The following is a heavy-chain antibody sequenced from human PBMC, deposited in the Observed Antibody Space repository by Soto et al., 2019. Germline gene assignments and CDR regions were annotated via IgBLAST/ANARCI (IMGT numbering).Heavy chain of an antibody. D-gene: IGHD5-12*01. Sequence: PSETLSLTCAVYGGSFSGYYWSWIRQPPGKGLEWIGEINHSGSTNYNPSLKSRVTISVHTCKPQCSMKLSSVTAADTAVYYCARVPKEMATIRKAVTAYFDYWGQGTLVKVSS. CDR3: ARVPKEMATIRKAVTAYFDY. CDR2: INHSGST. J-gene: IGHJ4*02. CDR1: GGSFSGYY. V-gene: IGHV4-34*01.